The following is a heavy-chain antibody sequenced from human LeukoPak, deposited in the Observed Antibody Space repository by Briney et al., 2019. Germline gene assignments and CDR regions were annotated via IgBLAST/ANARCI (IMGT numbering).Heavy chain of an antibody. D-gene: IGHD3-3*01. V-gene: IGHV4-39*07. J-gene: IGHJ4*02. CDR3: AGSPYYDFWSGYYTPVTHFDY. CDR1: GGSISSSSYY. CDR2: IYYSGST. Sequence: SETLSLTCTVSGGSISSSSYYWGWIRQPPGKGLEWIGSIYYSGSTYYNPSLKSRVTISVDTSKNQFSLKLSSVTAADTAVYYCAGSPYYDFWSGYYTPVTHFDYWGQGTLVTVSS.